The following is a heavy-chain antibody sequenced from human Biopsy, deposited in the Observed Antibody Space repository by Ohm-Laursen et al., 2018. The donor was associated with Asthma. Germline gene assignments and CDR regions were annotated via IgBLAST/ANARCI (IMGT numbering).Heavy chain of an antibody. D-gene: IGHD4-17*01. V-gene: IGHV1-24*01. J-gene: IGHJ4*02. Sequence: SVKVSCKISGYSLTDLSMHWVRQAPGQGLEWMGGHDHEEGGTVNARRFQGRVTMTEDTSTDTAYMELSGLSSDDAAVYYCASDFPKDYVRYNFQFWGQGTLVTVSS. CDR3: ASDFPKDYVRYNFQF. CDR1: GYSLTDLS. CDR2: HDHEEGGT.